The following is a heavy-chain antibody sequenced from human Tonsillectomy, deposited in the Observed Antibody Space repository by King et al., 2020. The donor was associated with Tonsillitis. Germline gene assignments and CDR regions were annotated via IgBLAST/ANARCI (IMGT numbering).Heavy chain of an antibody. J-gene: IGHJ4*02. Sequence: VQLVESGGGVVQPGGSLRLSCAASGFTFSSYGMHWVRQAPGKGLEWVAFIRHDGSNKYYADSVKGQFTISRDNFKNTLYLQMNSLRAEDTAVYYCAKDEGIKMTGTEIDYGGQGTLVTVSS. V-gene: IGHV3-30*02. CDR3: AKDEGIKMTGTEIDY. CDR1: GFTFSSYG. D-gene: IGHD3-9*01. CDR2: IRHDGSNK.